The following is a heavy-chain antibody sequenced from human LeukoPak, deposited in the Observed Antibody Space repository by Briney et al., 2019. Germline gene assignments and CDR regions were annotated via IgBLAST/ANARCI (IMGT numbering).Heavy chain of an antibody. CDR2: IKQDGSEK. CDR3: AREAGIPPSTQQWPNSVDY. J-gene: IGHJ4*02. Sequence: GGSLRLSCVASGFTFSSSWMSWVRQAPGKGLEWVANIKQDGSEKYCVDSVKGRFTISRDNAKNSLYLQMNSLRAEDTAVYYCAREAGIPPSTQQWPNSVDYWGQGTLVTVSS. V-gene: IGHV3-7*05. D-gene: IGHD5-18*01. CDR1: GFTFSSSW.